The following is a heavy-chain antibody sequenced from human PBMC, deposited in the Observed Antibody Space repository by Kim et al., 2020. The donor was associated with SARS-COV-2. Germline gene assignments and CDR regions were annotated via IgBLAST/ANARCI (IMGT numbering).Heavy chain of an antibody. V-gene: IGHV4-31*03. CDR3: ARDPHRGGSDY. CDR2: IYYSGST. J-gene: IGHJ4*02. CDR1: GGSISSGGYY. Sequence: SETLSLTCTVSGGSISSGGYYWSWIRQHPGKGLEWIGYIYYSGSTYYNPSLKSRVTISVDTSKNQFSLKLSSVTAADTAVYYCARDPHRGGSDYWGQGTLVTVSS. D-gene: IGHD3-10*01.